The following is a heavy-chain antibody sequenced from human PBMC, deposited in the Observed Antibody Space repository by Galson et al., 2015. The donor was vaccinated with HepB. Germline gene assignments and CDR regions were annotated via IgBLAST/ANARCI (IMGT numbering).Heavy chain of an antibody. V-gene: IGHV3-21*01. CDR2: ISSSSSYI. CDR3: ARPGIAAAWTPRPFDY. Sequence: SLRLSCAASGFTFSSYSMNWVRQAPGKGLEWVSSISSSSSYIYYADSVKGRFTISRDNAKNSLYLQMNSLRAEDTAVYYCARPGIAAAWTPRPFDYWGQGTLVTVSS. CDR1: GFTFSSYS. J-gene: IGHJ4*02. D-gene: IGHD6-13*01.